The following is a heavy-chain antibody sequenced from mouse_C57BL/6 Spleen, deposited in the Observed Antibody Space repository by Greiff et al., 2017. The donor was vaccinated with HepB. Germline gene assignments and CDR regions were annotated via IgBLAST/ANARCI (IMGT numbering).Heavy chain of an antibody. D-gene: IGHD1-1*01. CDR3: ARKAPLRYAMDY. CDR2: ISGGGGNT. CDR1: GFTFSSYT. V-gene: IGHV5-9*01. Sequence: DVMLVESGGGLVKPGGSLKLSCAASGFTFSSYTMSWVRQTPEKRLEWVATISGGGGNTYYPDSVKGRFTISRDNAKNTLYLQMSSLRSEDTALYYCARKAPLRYAMDYWGQGTSVTVSS. J-gene: IGHJ4*01.